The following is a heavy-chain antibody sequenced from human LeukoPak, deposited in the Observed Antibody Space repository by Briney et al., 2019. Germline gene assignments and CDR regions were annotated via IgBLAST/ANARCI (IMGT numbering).Heavy chain of an antibody. J-gene: IGHJ3*02. CDR2: IYPGDSDT. V-gene: IGHV5-51*01. D-gene: IGHD5-12*01. CDR3: ARLWDGGYVLLGAFDI. Sequence: GESLKISCKGSGYSFTSYWIGWVRQMPGKGLEWMGIIYPGDSDTRYSPSFQGQVTISADKSISTAYLQWSSLKASDTAMYYCARLWDGGYVLLGAFDIWGQGTMVTVSS. CDR1: GYSFTSYW.